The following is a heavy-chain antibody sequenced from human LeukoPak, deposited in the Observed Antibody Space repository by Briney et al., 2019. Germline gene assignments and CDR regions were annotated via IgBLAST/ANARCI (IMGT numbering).Heavy chain of an antibody. J-gene: IGHJ4*02. CDR3: AKVGVPATMELGTRGVATTIELDY. Sequence: PGGSLRLSCAASGFTFSSYWMHWVRQAPGKGLVWVSRINSDGSSTSYADSVKGRFTISRDNAKNTLYLQMNSLRAEDTAVYYCAKVGVPATMELGTRGVATTIELDYWGQGTLVTVSS. V-gene: IGHV3-74*01. D-gene: IGHD2-2*01. CDR2: INSDGSST. CDR1: GFTFSSYW.